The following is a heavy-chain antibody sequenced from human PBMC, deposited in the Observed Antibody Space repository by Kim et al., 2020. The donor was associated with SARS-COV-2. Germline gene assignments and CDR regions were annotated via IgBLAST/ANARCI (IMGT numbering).Heavy chain of an antibody. CDR2: IWYDGSNK. V-gene: IGHV3-33*01. CDR3: ASSSASSRVYNY. CDR1: GFTFKNYC. Sequence: GGSLRLSCAASGFTFKNYCMHWVRQAPGNGLVWVAGIWYDGSNKYYADSVTGRFTISRDNAKNTLYLQMNSLRAEDTAVYYCASSSASSRVYNYWGQGTL. J-gene: IGHJ4*02. D-gene: IGHD2-8*01.